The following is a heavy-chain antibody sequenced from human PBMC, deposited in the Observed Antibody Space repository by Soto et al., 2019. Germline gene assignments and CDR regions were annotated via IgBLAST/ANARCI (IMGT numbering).Heavy chain of an antibody. CDR2: IHHSGAT. Sequence: QVRLQESGPGLVKPSGTLSLTCLVSGGSMSSPNWWTWVRQAPVNGLEWIAEIHHSGATNYSPSLKSRAVISIDKSNNQFSLQLTSVTAADTAVYYCATGSPDYYGSGGMWDSWGRGALVTVSS. V-gene: IGHV4-4*02. D-gene: IGHD3-10*01. CDR3: ATGSPDYYGSGGMWDS. J-gene: IGHJ4*02. CDR1: GGSMSSPNW.